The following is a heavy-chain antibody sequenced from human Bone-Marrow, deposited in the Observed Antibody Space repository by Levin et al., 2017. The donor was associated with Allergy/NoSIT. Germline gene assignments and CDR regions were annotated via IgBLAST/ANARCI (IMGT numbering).Heavy chain of an antibody. CDR2: MYHSGNS. Sequence: SSETLSLTCTVSGGSIYSSHWWTWVRQPPGKGLEWIGEMYHSGNSNYNVSLQSRVTISVDKSKNQFYLNLTSVTAADTAVYFCTRRTYGGSPGLDSWGPGSLVTVSS. D-gene: IGHD1-14*01. CDR3: TRRTYGGSPGLDS. CDR1: GGSIYSSHW. V-gene: IGHV4-4*02. J-gene: IGHJ4*02.